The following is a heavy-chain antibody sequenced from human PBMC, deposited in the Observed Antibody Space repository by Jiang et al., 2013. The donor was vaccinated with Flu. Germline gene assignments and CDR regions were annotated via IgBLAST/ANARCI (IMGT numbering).Heavy chain of an antibody. Sequence: GPGLVKPSQTLSLTCTVSGGSISSGGYYWSWIRQHPGKGLEWIGYIYYSGSTYYNPSLKSLVTISVDTSKNQFSLKLSSVTAADTAVYYCARTMYYYDSSGHIIAGQFDYWGQGTLVTVSS. V-gene: IGHV4-31*01. J-gene: IGHJ4*02. CDR2: IYYSGST. CDR3: ARTMYYYDSSGHIIAGQFDY. D-gene: IGHD3-22*01. CDR1: GGSISSGGYY.